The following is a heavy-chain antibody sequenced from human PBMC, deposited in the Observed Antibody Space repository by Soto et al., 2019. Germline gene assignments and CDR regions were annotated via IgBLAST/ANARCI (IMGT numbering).Heavy chain of an antibody. Sequence: EVQLLESGGGLMQPGGALRLSCAASGFTFSSNDMTWVRQAPGKGLEWVSTISSSGAFTYHADSVKGRFTISRDSSKNTVYLQMNSLRAEDTAVYYCAKHQFSMVRGISPFDYWGQGTLVTVSS. CDR1: GFTFSSND. CDR2: ISSSGAFT. J-gene: IGHJ4*02. D-gene: IGHD3-10*01. V-gene: IGHV3-23*01. CDR3: AKHQFSMVRGISPFDY.